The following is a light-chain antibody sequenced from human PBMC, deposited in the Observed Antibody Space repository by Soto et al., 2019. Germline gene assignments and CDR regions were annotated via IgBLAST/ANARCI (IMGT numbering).Light chain of an antibody. Sequence: EIVMTQSPATLSVSPGERATLSCRASQSVSSNLAWYQQKPGQAPRLLIYGASTRATSIPARFSGSGSGTEFTLTISSLQSEDFAVYYCQQYGSLSWTFGQGTKVEIK. CDR2: GAS. CDR1: QSVSSN. V-gene: IGKV3-15*01. J-gene: IGKJ1*01. CDR3: QQYGSLSWT.